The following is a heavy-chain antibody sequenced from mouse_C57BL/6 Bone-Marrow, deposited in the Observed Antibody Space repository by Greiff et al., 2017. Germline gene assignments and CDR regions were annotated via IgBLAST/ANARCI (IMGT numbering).Heavy chain of an antibody. D-gene: IGHD1-1*01. CDR2: IYPGNSDT. Sequence: EVQLQQSGTVLARPGASVKMSCKTSGYTFTSYWMHWVKQRPGQGLEWIGAIYPGNSDTSYNQKFKGTAKLTAVTSASTAYMDISSLTNDDSAVYYCTRYEATVVDYWGQGTTLTVSS. J-gene: IGHJ2*01. CDR1: GYTFTSYW. V-gene: IGHV1-5*01. CDR3: TRYEATVVDY.